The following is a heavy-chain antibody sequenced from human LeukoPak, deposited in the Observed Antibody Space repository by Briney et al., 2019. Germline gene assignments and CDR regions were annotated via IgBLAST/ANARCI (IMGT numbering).Heavy chain of an antibody. J-gene: IGHJ6*02. Sequence: GASVNVSCKASGGTFSSYAISWVRQAPGQGLEWMGGIIPIFGTANYAQKFQGRVTITADESTSTAYMELSSLRSEDTAVYYCAREEYTVVTDYYYGMDVWGQGTTVTVSS. V-gene: IGHV1-69*13. D-gene: IGHD2-21*02. CDR1: GGTFSSYA. CDR3: AREEYTVVTDYYYGMDV. CDR2: IIPIFGTA.